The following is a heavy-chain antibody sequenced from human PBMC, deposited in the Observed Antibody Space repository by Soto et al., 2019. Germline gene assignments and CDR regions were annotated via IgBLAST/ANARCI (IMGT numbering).Heavy chain of an antibody. Sequence: DVQLVESGGGVVQPGRSLRLSCAASGFTFDAYAMHWVRQAPGKGLEWVSGISWNSGSIGYADSVKGRFTISRDNAKNSLYLQMNSLRAEDTALYYCAKEGWLSDDGDYARYYYYGMDVWGQGTTVTVSS. J-gene: IGHJ6*02. CDR2: ISWNSGSI. CDR3: AKEGWLSDDGDYARYYYYGMDV. CDR1: GFTFDAYA. V-gene: IGHV3-9*01. D-gene: IGHD4-17*01.